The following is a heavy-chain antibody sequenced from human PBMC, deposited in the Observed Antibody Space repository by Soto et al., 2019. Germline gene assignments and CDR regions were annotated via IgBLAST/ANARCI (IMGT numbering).Heavy chain of an antibody. CDR3: ARGERFQGDSSGWYRY. CDR1: GGTFSSYT. V-gene: IGHV1-69*02. D-gene: IGHD6-19*01. J-gene: IGHJ4*02. CDR2: IIPILGIA. Sequence: QVQLVQSGAEVKKPGSSVKVSCKASGGTFSSYTISWVRQAPGQGLEWMGRIIPILGIANYAQKFQGRVTITADKSTSTAYMELSSLRSEDTAVYYCARGERFQGDSSGWYRYWGQGTLVTVSS.